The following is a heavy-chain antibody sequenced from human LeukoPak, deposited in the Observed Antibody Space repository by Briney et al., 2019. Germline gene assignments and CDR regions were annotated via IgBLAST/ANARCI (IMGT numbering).Heavy chain of an antibody. CDR3: ASPQLDCSSTSCYLTY. V-gene: IGHV3-30*03. D-gene: IGHD2-2*01. CDR1: GFTFSSYS. J-gene: IGHJ4*02. CDR2: ISYDGSNK. Sequence: PGGSLRLSCAASGFTFSSYSMNWVRQAPGKGLEWVAVISYDGSNKYYADSVRGRFTISRDNSKNTLYLQMNSLRAEDTAVYYCASPQLDCSSTSCYLTYWGQGTLVTVSS.